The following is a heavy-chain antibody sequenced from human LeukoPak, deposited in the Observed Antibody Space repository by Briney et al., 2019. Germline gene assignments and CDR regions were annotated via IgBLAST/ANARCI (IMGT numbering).Heavy chain of an antibody. D-gene: IGHD2-15*01. V-gene: IGHV3-30-3*01. CDR2: ISYDGSNK. Sequence: GRSLRLSCAASGFTFSSYAMHWVRQAPGKGLEWVAVISYDGSNKYYADSVKGRFTTSRDNSKNTLYLQMNSLRAEDTAVYYCARDGERYCSGGSCYFTNWFDPWGQGTLVTVSS. CDR3: ARDGERYCSGGSCYFTNWFDP. CDR1: GFTFSSYA. J-gene: IGHJ5*02.